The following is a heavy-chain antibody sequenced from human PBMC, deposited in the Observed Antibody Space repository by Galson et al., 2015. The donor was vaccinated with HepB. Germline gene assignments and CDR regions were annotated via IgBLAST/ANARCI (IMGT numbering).Heavy chain of an antibody. J-gene: IGHJ2*01. CDR2: IIPILGIA. Sequence: SVKVSCKASGGTFSSYAISWVRQAPGQGLEWMGRIIPILGIANYAQKFQGRVTITADKSTSTAYMELSSLRSEDTAVYYCARDSHCGLLQGGSCFDLWGRDTLVTVSS. CDR3: ARDSHCGLLQGGSCFDL. CDR1: GGTFSSYA. D-gene: IGHD2-15*01. V-gene: IGHV1-69*04.